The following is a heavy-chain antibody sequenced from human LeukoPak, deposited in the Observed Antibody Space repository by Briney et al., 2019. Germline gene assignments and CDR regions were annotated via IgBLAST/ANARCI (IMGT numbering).Heavy chain of an antibody. CDR1: GGSISSGGYY. D-gene: IGHD6-13*01. V-gene: IGHV4-31*03. CDR3: AAAPSLYYYMDV. Sequence: PSETLSLTCTVSGGSISSGGYYWRWIRKHPGKGLEWIGYIYYSGSTYYNPSLKSRVTISVDTSKNQFSLKLSSVTVADTAVYYCAAAPSLYYYMDVWGKGTTVTVSS. CDR2: IYYSGST. J-gene: IGHJ6*03.